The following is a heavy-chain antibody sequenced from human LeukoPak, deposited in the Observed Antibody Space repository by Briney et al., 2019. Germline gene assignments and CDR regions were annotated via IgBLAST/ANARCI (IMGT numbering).Heavy chain of an antibody. D-gene: IGHD3-3*01. CDR3: ARAPRSYDFWSGYYLPGVEDWIDP. Sequence: ASVKVSCKASGYTFTSYYMHWVRQAPGQGLEWMGIINPSGGSTSYAQKFQGRVTMTRDTSTSTVYMQLSSLRSEDTAVYYCARAPRSYDFWSGYYLPGVEDWIDPWGQGTLVTVSS. J-gene: IGHJ5*02. V-gene: IGHV1-46*03. CDR1: GYTFTSYY. CDR2: INPSGGST.